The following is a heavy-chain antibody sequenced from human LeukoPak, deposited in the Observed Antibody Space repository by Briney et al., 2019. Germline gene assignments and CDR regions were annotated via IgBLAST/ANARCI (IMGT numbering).Heavy chain of an antibody. J-gene: IGHJ4*02. V-gene: IGHV3-7*05. CDR1: GFSFNNYW. D-gene: IGHD3-3*01. CDR3: ARDYDFWSGYLDY. Sequence: GGSLRLSCAVSGFSFNNYWMSWIRQAPGKGLEWVANIKQDGSEKYYVDSVKGRFSISRDNAKNSLYLQMNSLRAEDTAVYYCARDYDFWSGYLDYWGQGTLVTVSS. CDR2: IKQDGSEK.